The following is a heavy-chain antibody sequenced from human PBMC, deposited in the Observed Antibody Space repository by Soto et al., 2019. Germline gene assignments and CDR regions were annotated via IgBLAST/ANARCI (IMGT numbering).Heavy chain of an antibody. V-gene: IGHV4-59*01. CDR3: ARARITMVREVIKYNMDV. J-gene: IGHJ6*02. Sequence: SETLSLTCTVSGGSMSTYYWSWIRRPPGKGLEWIGYIYNSGSTHSNPSLQSRVTISVDTSKNQFSLKLSSVTAADTAIYYCARARITMVREVIKYNMDVWGQGTTVTVSS. D-gene: IGHD3-10*01. CDR2: IYNSGST. CDR1: GGSMSTYY.